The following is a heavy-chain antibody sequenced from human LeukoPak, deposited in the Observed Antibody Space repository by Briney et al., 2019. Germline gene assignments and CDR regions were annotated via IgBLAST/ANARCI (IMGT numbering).Heavy chain of an antibody. Sequence: GASVKVSCKASGYTFTNYGINWVRQAPGQGPEWMGWISADNGNTNYAQKLQGRVTMTTDTSTSTAYMELRSLRFDDTAVYYCARDLAYFYGSGSYWPGYFDCWGQGTLVTVSS. CDR1: GYTFTNYG. D-gene: IGHD3-10*01. V-gene: IGHV1-18*01. J-gene: IGHJ4*02. CDR2: ISADNGNT. CDR3: ARDLAYFYGSGSYWPGYFDC.